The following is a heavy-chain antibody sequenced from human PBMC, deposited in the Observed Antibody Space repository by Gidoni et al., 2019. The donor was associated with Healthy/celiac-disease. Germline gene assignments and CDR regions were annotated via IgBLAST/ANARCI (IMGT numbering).Heavy chain of an antibody. CDR2: MNPNSGNT. Sequence: QVQLVQSGAEVKKPGASVKVSCKASGYTFTSYDINWVRQATGQGLEWMGWMNPNSGNTGYAQKFQGRVTMTRNTSISTAYMELSSLRSEDTAVYYCARGLESEDYYYYGMDVWGQGTTVTVSS. CDR3: ARGLESEDYYYYGMDV. CDR1: GYTFTSYD. J-gene: IGHJ6*02. V-gene: IGHV1-8*01. D-gene: IGHD3-3*01.